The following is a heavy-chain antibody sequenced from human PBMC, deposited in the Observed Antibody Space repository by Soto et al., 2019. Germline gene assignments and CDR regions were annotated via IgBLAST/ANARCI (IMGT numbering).Heavy chain of an antibody. CDR3: AKDMVTRYSGYDYRYYGMEV. D-gene: IGHD5-12*01. CDR1: GFTFDDYA. J-gene: IGHJ6*02. CDR2: ISWNSGSI. Sequence: EVQLVESGGGLVQPGRSLRLSCAASGFTFDDYAMHWVRQAPGKGLEWVSGISWNSGSIGYADSVKGRFTISRDNAKNSLYLQMNSLRAEDTALYYCAKDMVTRYSGYDYRYYGMEVWGQGTTVTVSS. V-gene: IGHV3-9*01.